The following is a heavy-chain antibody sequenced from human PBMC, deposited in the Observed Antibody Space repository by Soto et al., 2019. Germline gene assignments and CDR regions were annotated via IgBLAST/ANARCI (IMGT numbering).Heavy chain of an antibody. CDR3: ASRKYCGGDCYPGGMDV. CDR2: IYYSGST. CDR1: GGSISSGGYY. V-gene: IGHV4-31*03. D-gene: IGHD2-21*02. J-gene: IGHJ6*02. Sequence: SETLSLTCTVSGGSISSGGYYWSWIRQHPGKGLEWIGYIYYSGSTYYNPSLKSRVTISVDTSKNQFSLKLSSVTAADTAVYYCASRKYCGGDCYPGGMDVWGQGTTVTAP.